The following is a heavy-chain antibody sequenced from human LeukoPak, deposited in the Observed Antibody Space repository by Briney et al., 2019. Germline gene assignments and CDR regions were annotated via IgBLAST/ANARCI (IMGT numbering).Heavy chain of an antibody. J-gene: IGHJ4*02. CDR3: ARAYTYAVY. D-gene: IGHD5-18*01. CDR2: INHSGST. V-gene: IGHV4-34*01. CDR1: GGSFSGYY. Sequence: SETLSLTCAVYGGSFSGYYWSWIRQPPGKGLEWIGEINHSGSTNYNPSLKSRVTISVDTSKNQFSLKLNSVTAADTAVYYCARAYTYAVYWGQGTLVTVSS.